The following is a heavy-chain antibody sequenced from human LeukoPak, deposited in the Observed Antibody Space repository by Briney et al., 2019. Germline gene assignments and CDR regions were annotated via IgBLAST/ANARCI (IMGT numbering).Heavy chain of an antibody. Sequence: GRTLRLYCAASGLTFSSYGMHWVRQAPGKGLEWVAVISYDGSNKYYADSVKGRFTISRANSKNTMYLQMMSLKAKDIDVYICVTGYSPPYYYCGMDFWGQGTTVTVSS. CDR2: ISYDGSNK. CDR1: GLTFSSYG. D-gene: IGHD3-9*01. V-gene: IGHV3-30*03. CDR3: VTGYSPPYYYCGMDF. J-gene: IGHJ6*02.